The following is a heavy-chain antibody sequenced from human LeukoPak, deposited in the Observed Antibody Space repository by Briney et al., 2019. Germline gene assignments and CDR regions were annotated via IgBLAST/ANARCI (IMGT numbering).Heavy chain of an antibody. Sequence: SETLSLTCTVSGGPISTTSYHWARIRQHPGKGLEWIGTISYSGSTYYHPSLKSRLTMSVDTSNNQFSLNLSSVTAADTAAYSCAGVTTFPQRSVHFDYWGQGTLVTVSS. J-gene: IGHJ4*02. V-gene: IGHV4-39*01. CDR1: GGPISTTSYH. D-gene: IGHD3-10*01. CDR3: AGVTTFPQRSVHFDY. CDR2: ISYSGST.